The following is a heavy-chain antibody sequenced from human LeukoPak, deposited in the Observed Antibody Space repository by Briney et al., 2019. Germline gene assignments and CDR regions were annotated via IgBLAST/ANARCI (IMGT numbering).Heavy chain of an antibody. J-gene: IGHJ2*01. D-gene: IGHD3-22*01. CDR3: ARHYYDNTGYYYVRYFDL. CDR1: GDSISSYY. CDR2: INHSGST. Sequence: SETLSLTCTVSGDSISSYYWSWIRQPPGKGLEWIGEINHSGSTNYNPSLKSRVSISVDTSKNQFSVNLSSVTAADTAVYYCARHYYDNTGYYYVRYFDLWGRGTLVTVSS. V-gene: IGHV4-34*01.